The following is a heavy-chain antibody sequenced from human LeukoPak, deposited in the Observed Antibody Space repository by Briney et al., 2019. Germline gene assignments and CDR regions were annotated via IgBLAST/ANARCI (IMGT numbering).Heavy chain of an antibody. CDR2: ISGSGGST. J-gene: IGHJ4*02. Sequence: PGGSLRLSCAASGFTFSSYAMSWVRQAPGKGLEWVSAISGSGGSTYYADSVKGRFTISSDNSKNTLYLQMNSLRAEDTAVYYCAKMGGATLFTDFDYWGQGTLVTVSS. D-gene: IGHD1-26*01. V-gene: IGHV3-23*01. CDR3: AKMGGATLFTDFDY. CDR1: GFTFSSYA.